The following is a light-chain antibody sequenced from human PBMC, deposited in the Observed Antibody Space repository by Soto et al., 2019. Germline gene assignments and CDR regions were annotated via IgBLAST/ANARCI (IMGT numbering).Light chain of an antibody. V-gene: IGKV1-39*01. CDR2: AAS. J-gene: IGKJ1*01. CDR1: QSISSY. Sequence: DIQMTQSPSSLSASVGDRVTITCRASQSISSYLNWYQQKPGKAPKPLIYAASSLQSGVPSRSSGSGSGTDFTLTISSLQPEDFATYYCQQSYSTLTWTFGQGTKVEIK. CDR3: QQSYSTLTWT.